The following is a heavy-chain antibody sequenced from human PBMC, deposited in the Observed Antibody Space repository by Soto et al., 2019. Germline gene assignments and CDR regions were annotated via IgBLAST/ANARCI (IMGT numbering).Heavy chain of an antibody. CDR1: SGSISGYY. J-gene: IGHJ4*02. CDR2: IYYSGST. V-gene: IGHV4-59*07. CDR3: ARVFGYSGYDSTSYFDY. D-gene: IGHD5-12*01. Sequence: PSDTLSLTCTVSSGSISGYYWSWIGQPPGKGLEWIGYIYYSGSTKYNPSLKSRVTISVDTSKNQFSLKLSSVTAADTAVYYCARVFGYSGYDSTSYFDYWGQGTLVTVS.